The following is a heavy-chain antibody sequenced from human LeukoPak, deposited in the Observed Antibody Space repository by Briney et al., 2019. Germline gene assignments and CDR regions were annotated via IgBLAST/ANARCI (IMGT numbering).Heavy chain of an antibody. J-gene: IGHJ4*02. CDR2: IYYCWST. V-gene: IGHV4-59*01. D-gene: IGHD3-3*01. CDR1: GGSISSYY. Sequence: SETLSLTCTVSGGSISSYYWSWIRQPPAKGLAWIGYIYYCWSTNYNPSLKSRVTISVDTSKTQFSLKLSSVTAADTAVYYCARGDSRDFWSGYYLGSPVFSYWGQGTLVTVSS. CDR3: ARGDSRDFWSGYYLGSPVFSY.